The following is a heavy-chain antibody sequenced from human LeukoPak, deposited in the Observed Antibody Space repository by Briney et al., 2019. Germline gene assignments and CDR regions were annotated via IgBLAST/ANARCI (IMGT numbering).Heavy chain of an antibody. CDR2: FDPEDGET. V-gene: IGHV1-24*01. CDR3: ARESGIVVVPAAAFDI. Sequence: GASVKVSCKVSGYTLTELSMHWVRQAPGKGLEWMGGFDPEDGETIYAQKFQGRVTMTEDTSTDTAYMELSSLRSEDTAVYYCARESGIVVVPAAAFDIWGQGTMVTVSS. D-gene: IGHD2-2*01. CDR1: GYTLTELS. J-gene: IGHJ3*02.